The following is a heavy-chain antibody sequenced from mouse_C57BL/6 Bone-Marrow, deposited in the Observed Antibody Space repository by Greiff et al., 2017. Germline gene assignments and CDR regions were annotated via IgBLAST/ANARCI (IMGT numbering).Heavy chain of an antibody. D-gene: IGHD2-4*01. V-gene: IGHV1-15*01. CDR3: TRWTIYYDYDGYFDV. J-gene: IGHJ1*03. CDR2: IDPETGGT. Sequence: VQLQQSGAELVRPGASVTLSCKASGYTFTDYEMHWVKQTPVHGLEWIGAIDPETGGTAYIQKFKGKAILTADKSSSTAYMELRSLTSEDSAVYYCTRWTIYYDYDGYFDVWGTGTTVTVSS. CDR1: GYTFTDYE.